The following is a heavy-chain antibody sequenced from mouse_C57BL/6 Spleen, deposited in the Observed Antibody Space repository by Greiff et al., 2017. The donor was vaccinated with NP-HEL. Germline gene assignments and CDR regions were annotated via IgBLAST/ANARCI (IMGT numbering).Heavy chain of an antibody. Sequence: VQLQQSGGGLVKPGGSLKLSCAASGFTFSDYGMHWVRQAPEKGLEWVAYISSGSSTIYYADTVKGRFTISRDNAKNTLFLQMTSLRSEDTAMYYCARVTTVVADYWGQGTTLTVSS. J-gene: IGHJ2*01. CDR2: ISSGSSTI. CDR1: GFTFSDYG. D-gene: IGHD1-1*01. V-gene: IGHV5-17*01. CDR3: ARVTTVVADY.